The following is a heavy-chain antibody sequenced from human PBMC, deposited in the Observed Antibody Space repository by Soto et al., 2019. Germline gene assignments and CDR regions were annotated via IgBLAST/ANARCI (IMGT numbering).Heavy chain of an antibody. CDR2: IYYRGST. J-gene: IGHJ6*02. V-gene: IGHV4-59*11. CDR3: ARDGREASGMDV. Sequence: SETLSLTCTVSGGSISSHYWSWVRQAPGKGLEWIGHIYYRGSTSYNPSLRSRSTISVDTSNNQFSPKLNSVTTADTAVYYCARDGREASGMDVWGQGTKVTVSS. CDR1: GGSISSHY. D-gene: IGHD1-26*01.